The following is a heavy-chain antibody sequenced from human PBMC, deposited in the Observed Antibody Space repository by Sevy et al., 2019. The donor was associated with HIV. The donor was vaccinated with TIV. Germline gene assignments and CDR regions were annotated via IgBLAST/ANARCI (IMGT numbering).Heavy chain of an antibody. J-gene: IGHJ6*02. V-gene: IGHV3-7*01. D-gene: IGHD2-2*01. CDR2: IKQDGSEK. Sequence: GGSLRLSCAASGFTFSSYWMSWVRQAPGKGLEWVANIKQDGSEKYYVDSVKGRFTISRYNAKNSLYLQMNSLRAEDTAVYYCARALGPAAKYYYYYGMDVWGQGTTVTVSS. CDR1: GFTFSSYW. CDR3: ARALGPAAKYYYYYGMDV.